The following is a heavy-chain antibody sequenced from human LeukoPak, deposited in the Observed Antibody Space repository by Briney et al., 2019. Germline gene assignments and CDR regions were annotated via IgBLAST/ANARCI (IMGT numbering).Heavy chain of an antibody. CDR3: ARQQQLVRGALDY. D-gene: IGHD6-13*01. CDR1: GFTVSSNY. CDR2: IYSGGTT. V-gene: IGHV3-53*01. Sequence: GGSLRLSCAASGFTVSSNYMSWVRQAPGTGLEWVSVIYSGGTTYYTDSVKGRFTISRDNPKNTLLLQMNSLRAEDTAVYYCARQQQLVRGALDYWGQGTLVTVSS. J-gene: IGHJ4*02.